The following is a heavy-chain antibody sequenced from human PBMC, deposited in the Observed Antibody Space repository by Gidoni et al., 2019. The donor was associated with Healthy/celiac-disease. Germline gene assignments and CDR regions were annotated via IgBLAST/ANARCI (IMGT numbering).Heavy chain of an antibody. D-gene: IGHD3-10*01. V-gene: IGHV5-51*01. CDR3: ARRGITMVRWDYYYYGMDV. CDR1: VYSFTSYW. CDR2: IYPGDSDT. Sequence: EVQLVPSGAQVTKPGESLKISCTGSVYSFTSYWIGWVRQMPGKGLEWMGSIYPGDSDTRYSPSFQGQVSISADKSISTAYLQWSSLKASDTAMYYCARRGITMVRWDYYYYGMDVWGQGTTVTVSS. J-gene: IGHJ6*02.